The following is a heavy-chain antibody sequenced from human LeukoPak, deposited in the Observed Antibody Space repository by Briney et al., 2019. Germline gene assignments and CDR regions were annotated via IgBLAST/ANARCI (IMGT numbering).Heavy chain of an antibody. J-gene: IGHJ5*02. Sequence: SQTLSLTCAISGDGVSSNSAAWNWIRQSPSRGLEWLGRTYYRSKWYNDYAVSVKSRITINPDTSKNQFSLQLNSVTPEDTAVYYCARAEYCGGDCYSVWFDPWGQGTLVTVSS. D-gene: IGHD2-21*02. CDR1: GDGVSSNSAA. V-gene: IGHV6-1*01. CDR2: TYYRSKWYN. CDR3: ARAEYCGGDCYSVWFDP.